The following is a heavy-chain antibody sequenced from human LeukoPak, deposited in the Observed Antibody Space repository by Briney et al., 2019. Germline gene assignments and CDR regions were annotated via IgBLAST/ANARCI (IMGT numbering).Heavy chain of an antibody. V-gene: IGHV3-11*04. D-gene: IGHD2-2*01. CDR3: ARVGARSTSGSGMDV. CDR2: ISSSGSTI. J-gene: IGHJ6*03. CDR1: GFTFSDYY. Sequence: QAGGSLRLSCAASGFTFSDYYMSWIRQAPGKGLEWVSYISSSGSTIYYADSVKGRLTISRDNAKNSLYLQMTSLRAEDTAVYYCARVGARSTSGSGMDVWGKGTTVTVSS.